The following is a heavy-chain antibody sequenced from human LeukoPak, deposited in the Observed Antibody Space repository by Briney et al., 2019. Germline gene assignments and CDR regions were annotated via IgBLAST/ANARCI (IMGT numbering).Heavy chain of an antibody. D-gene: IGHD4-17*01. CDR3: ARGDDYGDSLLAY. CDR2: ISGRADST. V-gene: IGHV3-23*01. CDR1: GFIFSNYA. Sequence: GSLRLSCAASGFIFSNYAMSWVRQAPGKGLEWVSTISGRADSTFYADSVKGRFTISRDNAKNSLYLQMNSLRAEDTAVYYCARGDDYGDSLLAYWGQGTLVTVSS. J-gene: IGHJ4*02.